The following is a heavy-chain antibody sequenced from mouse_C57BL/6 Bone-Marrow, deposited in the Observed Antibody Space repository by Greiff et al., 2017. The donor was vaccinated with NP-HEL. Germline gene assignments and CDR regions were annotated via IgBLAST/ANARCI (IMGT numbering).Heavy chain of an antibody. V-gene: IGHV1-31*01. J-gene: IGHJ4*01. CDR3: ASLNYYGSSYDYAMDY. Sequence: VQLKESGPELVKPGASVKISCKASGYSFTGYYMHWVKQSHGNILDWIGYIYPYNGVSSYNQKFKGKATLTVDKSSSTAYMELRSLTSEDSAVYYCASLNYYGSSYDYAMDYWGQGTSVTVSS. CDR2: IYPYNGVS. CDR1: GYSFTGYY. D-gene: IGHD1-1*01.